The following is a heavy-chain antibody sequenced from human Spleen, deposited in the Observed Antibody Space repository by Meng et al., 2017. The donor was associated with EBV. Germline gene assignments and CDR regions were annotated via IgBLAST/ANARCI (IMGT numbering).Heavy chain of an antibody. CDR1: AFFPSTTGVG. J-gene: IGHJ5*01. CDR3: AHSPAFNGDFFFDS. V-gene: IGHV2-5*02. D-gene: IGHD4-17*01. CDR2: VYWDDDR. Sequence: QNTWKASAPPLGKPPRTVPLTCSFSAFFPSTTGVGVGWIPQPPGKALEWLALVYWDDDRHYSPSLHSRLTVTKDTSDNRVVLTMTNMAPVDTATYFCAHSPAFNGDFFFDSWGPGTLVTVSS.